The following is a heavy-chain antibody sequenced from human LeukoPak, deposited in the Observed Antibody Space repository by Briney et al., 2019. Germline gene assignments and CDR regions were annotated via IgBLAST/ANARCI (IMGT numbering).Heavy chain of an antibody. CDR1: GYTFTGYY. CDR2: INPNSGGT. J-gene: IGHJ5*02. CDR3: AREHYYDFWSGYGAHKDNGFDP. Sequence: GASVKVSCKASGYTFTGYYMRWVRQAPGQGLEWMGWINPNSGGTNYAQKFQGRVTMTRDTSISTAYMELSRLRSDDTAVYYCAREHYYDFWSGYGAHKDNGFDPWGQGALVTVSS. V-gene: IGHV1-2*02. D-gene: IGHD3-3*01.